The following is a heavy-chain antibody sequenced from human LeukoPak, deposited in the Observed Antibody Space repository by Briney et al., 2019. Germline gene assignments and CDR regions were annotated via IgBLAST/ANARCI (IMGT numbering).Heavy chain of an antibody. CDR3: AREGVTTTGDYYYYGMDV. D-gene: IGHD4-11*01. CDR1: GYTFTSYG. Sequence: GASVKVSCKASGYTFTSYGISWVRQAPGQGLEWMGWTSAYNGNTNYAQKLQGRVTMTTDTSTSTAYMELRSLRSDDTAVYYCAREGVTTTGDYYYYGMDVWGQGTTVTVSS. CDR2: TSAYNGNT. V-gene: IGHV1-18*01. J-gene: IGHJ6*02.